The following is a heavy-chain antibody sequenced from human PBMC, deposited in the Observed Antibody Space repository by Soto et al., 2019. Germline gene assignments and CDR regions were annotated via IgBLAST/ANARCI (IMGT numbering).Heavy chain of an antibody. V-gene: IGHV3-33*01. CDR1: GFTFSSYG. D-gene: IGHD6-13*01. Sequence: QVQLVESGGGVVQPGRSLRLSCAASGFTFSSYGMHWVRQAPGKGLEWVAVIWYDGSNKYYADSVKGRFTISRDNSKNTLYLQINSLRAEDTAVYYCARDSEAAPQGMDVWGQGTTVTVSS. CDR2: IWYDGSNK. CDR3: ARDSEAAPQGMDV. J-gene: IGHJ6*02.